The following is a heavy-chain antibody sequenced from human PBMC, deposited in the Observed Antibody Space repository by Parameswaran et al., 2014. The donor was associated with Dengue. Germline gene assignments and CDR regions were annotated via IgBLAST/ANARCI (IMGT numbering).Heavy chain of an antibody. J-gene: IGHJ4*02. D-gene: IGHD3-10*01. Sequence: WVRQAPGQGLEWMGKINPSDGSTNYAQNFQGRVTMTRDTSTSTVYMELSSLRSEDTAVYYCARGGFVVRPLDYWGQGTLVTVSS. CDR2: INPSDGST. V-gene: IGHV1-46*01. CDR3: ARGGFVVRPLDY.